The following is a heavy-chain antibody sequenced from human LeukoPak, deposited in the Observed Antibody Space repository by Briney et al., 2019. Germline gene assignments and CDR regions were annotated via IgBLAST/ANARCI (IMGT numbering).Heavy chain of an antibody. Sequence: PGGSLRLSCAASGFTFSSYAMHWVRQAPGKGLEWVAVISYDGSNKYYADSVKGRFTISRDNSKNTLYLQMNSLRAEDTAVYYCARDSRPLSGSYCYVQYWGQGTLVTVSS. V-gene: IGHV3-30-3*01. D-gene: IGHD1-26*01. J-gene: IGHJ1*01. CDR1: GFTFSSYA. CDR2: ISYDGSNK. CDR3: ARDSRPLSGSYCYVQY.